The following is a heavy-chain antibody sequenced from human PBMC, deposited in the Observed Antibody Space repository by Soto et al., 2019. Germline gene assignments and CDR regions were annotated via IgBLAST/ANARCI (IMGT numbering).Heavy chain of an antibody. Sequence: ASVKVSCKASGYTFTSYAMHWVRQAPGQRLEWMGWINAGNGNTKYSQKFQGRVTITRDTSASTAYMELSSLRSEDTAVYYCATVIVSGTTYYYSGYGWGMWSTVT. CDR3: ATVIVSGTTYYYSGYG. D-gene: IGHD1-1*01. V-gene: IGHV1-3*01. CDR1: GYTFTSYA. J-gene: IGHJ6*03. CDR2: INAGNGNT.